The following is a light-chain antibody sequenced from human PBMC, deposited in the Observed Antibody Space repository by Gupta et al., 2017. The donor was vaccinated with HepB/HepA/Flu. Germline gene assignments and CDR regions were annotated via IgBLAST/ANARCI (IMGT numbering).Light chain of an antibody. CDR3: QVWDSSTAV. V-gene: IGLV3-9*01. J-gene: IGLJ1*01. CDR2: RDG. Sequence: SYELTQPHSISVALGQTARIICGGNKIGNKNVHWYQQKPGQAPILIIYRDGNRPSGIPERYSGSNSGNTATLTISSAQAGDEADFYCQVWDSSTAVFGTGTNVTVL. CDR1: KIGNKN.